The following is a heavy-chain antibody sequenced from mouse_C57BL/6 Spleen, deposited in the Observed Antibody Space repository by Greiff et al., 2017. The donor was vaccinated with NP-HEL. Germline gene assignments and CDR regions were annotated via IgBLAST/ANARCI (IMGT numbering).Heavy chain of an antibody. CDR1: GFTFTDYY. V-gene: IGHV7-3*01. J-gene: IGHJ4*01. CDR3: ARSPPYYYGSSTYAMDY. CDR2: IRNKANGYTT. D-gene: IGHD1-1*01. Sequence: EVNVVESGGGLVQPGGSLSLSCAASGFTFTDYYMSWVRQPPGKALEWLGFIRNKANGYTTEYSASVKGRFTISSDNSQSILYLQMNALRAEDSATYYCARSPPYYYGSSTYAMDYWGQGTSVTVSS.